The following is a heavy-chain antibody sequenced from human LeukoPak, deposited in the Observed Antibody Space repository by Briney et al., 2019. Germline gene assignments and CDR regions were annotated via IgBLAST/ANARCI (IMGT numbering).Heavy chain of an antibody. CDR1: GYTFTGYY. J-gene: IGHJ6*03. CDR2: INPNSGGA. CDR3: ERSRYCSSTSCRNYYYYYYMDV. D-gene: IGHD2-2*01. Sequence: ASVKVSCKASGYTFTGYYMHWVRQAPGQGLEWMGWINPNSGGANYAQKFQGRVTMTRDTSISTAYMELSRLRSDDTAVYYCERSRYCSSTSCRNYYYYYYMDVWGKGTTVTVSS. V-gene: IGHV1-2*02.